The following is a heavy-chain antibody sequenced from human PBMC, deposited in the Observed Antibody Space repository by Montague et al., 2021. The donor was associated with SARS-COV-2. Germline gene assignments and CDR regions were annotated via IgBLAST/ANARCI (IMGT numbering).Heavy chain of an antibody. CDR2: VSASGST. CDR3: ARDVVAAPGTFDY. J-gene: IGHJ4*02. CDR1: GASISYFY. Sequence: SETLSLTCTVSGASISYFYWSWIRQPAGKGLEWIGHVSASGSTNYNPSLNSRVTMSVDTSKKQFSLRLRPVTAADTAVYYCARDVVAAPGTFDYWGQGTLVTVSS. D-gene: IGHD6-13*01. V-gene: IGHV4-4*07.